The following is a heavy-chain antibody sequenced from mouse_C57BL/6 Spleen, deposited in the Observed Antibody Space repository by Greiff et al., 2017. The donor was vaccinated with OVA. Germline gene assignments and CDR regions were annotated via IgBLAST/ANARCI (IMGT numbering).Heavy chain of an antibody. Sequence: EVKLQESGEGLVKPGGSLKLSCAASGFTFSSYAMSWVRQTPEKRLEWVAYISSGGDYIYYADTVKGRFTISRDNARNTLYLQMSSLKSEDTAMYYCTRAGASYYSDYWGQGTTLTVSS. D-gene: IGHD6-1*01. CDR3: TRAGASYYSDY. CDR1: GFTFSSYA. V-gene: IGHV5-9-1*02. CDR2: ISSGGDYI. J-gene: IGHJ2*01.